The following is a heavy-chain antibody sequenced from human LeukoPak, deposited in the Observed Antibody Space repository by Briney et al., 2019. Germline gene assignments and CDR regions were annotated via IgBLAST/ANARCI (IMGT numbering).Heavy chain of an antibody. D-gene: IGHD6-6*01. CDR2: MNPNSDNT. Sequence: ASVKVSCKASGYTFTSYDINWVRQATGQGLEWMGWMNPNSDNTGYAQKFQGRVTITRNTSISTAYMELSSLRSEDTAVYYCARALYSSSPVPVDYWGQGTLVTVSS. J-gene: IGHJ4*02. CDR1: GYTFTSYD. V-gene: IGHV1-8*03. CDR3: ARALYSSSPVPVDY.